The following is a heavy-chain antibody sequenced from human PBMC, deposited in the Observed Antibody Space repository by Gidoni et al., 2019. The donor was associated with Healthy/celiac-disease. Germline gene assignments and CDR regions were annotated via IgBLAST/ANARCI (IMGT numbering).Heavy chain of an antibody. CDR1: GFTFSTYT. V-gene: IGHV3-48*02. CDR2: ISSSSSTI. D-gene: IGHD4-17*01. Sequence: EVQLVESGGGLVQPGGSLRLPCAASGFTFSTYTLNWVRQAPGKGLEWVSYISSSSSTIYYADSVKGRFTISRDNAKNSLYLQMNSLRDEDTAVYYCARDRGGRHDYGDYYYYYYGMDVWGQGTTVTVSS. J-gene: IGHJ6*02. CDR3: ARDRGGRHDYGDYYYYYYGMDV.